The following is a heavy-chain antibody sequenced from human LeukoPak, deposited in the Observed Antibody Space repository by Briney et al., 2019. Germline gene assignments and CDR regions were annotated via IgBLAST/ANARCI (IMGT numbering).Heavy chain of an antibody. CDR2: IQEGASEK. V-gene: IGHV3-7*05. CDR1: GFTFSNYW. CDR3: ARDDHYSSWN. Sequence: GGSLRLSCAASGFTFSNYWMSWVRQAPRKGLEWVANIQEGASEKYHVDSVKGRFTISRDNAKNSLYLQMNSLRPDDTAVYYCARDDHYSSWNWGQGTLVTVSS. J-gene: IGHJ4*02. D-gene: IGHD5-18*01.